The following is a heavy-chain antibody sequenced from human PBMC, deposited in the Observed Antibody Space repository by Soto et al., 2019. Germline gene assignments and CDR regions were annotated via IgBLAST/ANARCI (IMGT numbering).Heavy chain of an antibody. D-gene: IGHD3-16*01. Sequence: SETLSLTCTVSGGSISSSSYYWGWIRQPPGKGLEWIGSIYYSGSTYYNPSLKSRVTISVDTSKNQFSLKLSSVTAADTAVYYCARPLQIGDGMDVWGQGTTVTVSS. CDR3: ARPLQIGDGMDV. CDR1: GGSISSSSYY. CDR2: IYYSGST. J-gene: IGHJ6*02. V-gene: IGHV4-39*01.